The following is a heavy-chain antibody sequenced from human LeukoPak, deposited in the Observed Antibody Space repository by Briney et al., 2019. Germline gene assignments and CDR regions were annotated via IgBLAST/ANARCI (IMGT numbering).Heavy chain of an antibody. Sequence: QSGRSLRLSCTASGFTFRDYNINWFRQAPGRGLEWVGFIRSKADGGTTEYAASVKGRFTISRDDSKNVAYLQINSLRAEDTALYYCARDDRPYGHDFDHWGQGTLVTVSS. CDR3: ARDDRPYGHDFDH. CDR1: GFTFRDYN. CDR2: IRSKADGGTT. D-gene: IGHD4-17*01. J-gene: IGHJ4*02. V-gene: IGHV3-49*03.